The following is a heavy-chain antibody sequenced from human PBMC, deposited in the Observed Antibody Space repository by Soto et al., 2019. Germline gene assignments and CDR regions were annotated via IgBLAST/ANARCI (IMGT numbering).Heavy chain of an antibody. Sequence: QVQLVQSGAEVKKPGSSVKVSCKASGGTFSTYTITWVRQAPGQGLEWIGRIIPIIGIINYAQKFQGRVTITADKFTGTAYMELNRLRSDDTAVYYCAGDPDSHYNDSHASSYPWGQGTLVTVSS. CDR3: AGDPDSHYNDSHASSYP. CDR1: GGTFSTYT. D-gene: IGHD3-22*01. CDR2: IIPIIGII. V-gene: IGHV1-69*08. J-gene: IGHJ5*02.